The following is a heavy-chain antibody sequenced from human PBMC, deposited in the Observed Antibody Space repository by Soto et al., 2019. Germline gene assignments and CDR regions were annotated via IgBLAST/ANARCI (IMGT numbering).Heavy chain of an antibody. D-gene: IGHD4-17*01. V-gene: IGHV4-39*01. CDR3: ARRTDYGDYSDAFDV. CDR1: GDTISSSEYY. J-gene: IGHJ3*01. CDR2: IFYSGTT. Sequence: QLQLQESGPGLVKPSETLSLTCTASGDTISSSEYYWGWIRQPPGRGLEWIGNIFYSGTTYYNPSLKSRVTISVDTSRNQFSLKLSSVTAADTAVYYCARRTDYGDYSDAFDVWGHGSMVTVSS.